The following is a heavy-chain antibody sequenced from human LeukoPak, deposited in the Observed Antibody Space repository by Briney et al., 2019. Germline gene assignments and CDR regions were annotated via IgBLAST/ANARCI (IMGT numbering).Heavy chain of an antibody. CDR3: ARRRYYGSGSYAPFDY. Sequence: GESLKISCKGSGYSFTNYWIGWVRQVPGKGLEWMGIIYPDDSDTRYSPSFQGQVTISADKSISTAYLQWSSLKASDTAMYYCARRRYYGSGSYAPFDYWGQGTLVTVSS. D-gene: IGHD3-10*01. CDR2: IYPDDSDT. V-gene: IGHV5-51*01. J-gene: IGHJ4*02. CDR1: GYSFTNYW.